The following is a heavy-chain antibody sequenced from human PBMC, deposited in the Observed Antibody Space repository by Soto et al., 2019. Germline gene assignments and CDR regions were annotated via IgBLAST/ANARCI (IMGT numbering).Heavy chain of an antibody. Sequence: EESLKISCKGSGYIFTSYWICCVLQMPVKVLEWMGIIYPGDSDTRYSPSFQGQVTISADKSISTAYLQWSSLKASDTAMYYCARQGCSSTSCYFNWFDPWGQGTLVTVSS. CDR2: IYPGDSDT. CDR1: GYIFTSYW. CDR3: ARQGCSSTSCYFNWFDP. V-gene: IGHV5-51*01. D-gene: IGHD2-2*01. J-gene: IGHJ5*02.